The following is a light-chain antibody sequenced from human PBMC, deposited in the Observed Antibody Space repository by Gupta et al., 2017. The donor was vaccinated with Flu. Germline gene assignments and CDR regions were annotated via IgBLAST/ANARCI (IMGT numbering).Light chain of an antibody. J-gene: IGLJ3*02. CDR2: GNN. Sequence: NSRTGYSEHGYQHFPVTAPKLLIFGNNDRPSRVPYRFSGSKSGPSASLAITVLQADDEADYYCQSYDTSLSCSRVFGGGTKLTVL. V-gene: IGLV1-40*01. CDR3: QSYDTSLSCSRV. CDR1: NSRTGYS.